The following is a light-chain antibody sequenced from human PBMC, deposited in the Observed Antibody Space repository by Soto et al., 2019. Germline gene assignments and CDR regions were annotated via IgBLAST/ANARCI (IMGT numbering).Light chain of an antibody. CDR2: DTT. J-gene: IGLJ2*01. CDR3: LLFYSGLRV. V-gene: IGLV7-46*01. Sequence: QAVVTQEPSLTVSPGGTVTLTCGSSTGAVTSGHFPYWFQQKSDQVPGTLIYDTTNKHSWTPARFSGSLLGGKAALTLSGAQPEDEAEYYCLLFYSGLRVFGGGTKLTVL. CDR1: TGAVTSGHF.